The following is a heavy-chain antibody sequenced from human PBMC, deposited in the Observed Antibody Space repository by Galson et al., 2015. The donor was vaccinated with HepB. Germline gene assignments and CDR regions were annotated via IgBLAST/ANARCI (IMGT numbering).Heavy chain of an antibody. J-gene: IGHJ4*02. V-gene: IGHV3-7*04. CDR2: IEQDGGEK. D-gene: IGHD6-19*01. CDR1: GFTFRSYR. Sequence: SLKLPCADSGFTFRSYRMNWVRQAPGKGLEWVAKIEQDGGEKNYVDSVKGRFNISRDNAKNSLYLQMNSLRAEETAVYYCAGGRGWLIDCWGQGTLVTVSS. CDR3: AGGRGWLIDC.